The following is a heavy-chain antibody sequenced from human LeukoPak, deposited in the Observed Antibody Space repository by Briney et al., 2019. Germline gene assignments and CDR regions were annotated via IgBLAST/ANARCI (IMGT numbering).Heavy chain of an antibody. CDR3: ARDWSRGNSGYVDH. V-gene: IGHV3-53*01. CDR1: GFTVSSNY. Sequence: PGGSLRLSCAASGFTVSSNYMSWVRQAPWKGLEWVSVIYSGGSTYYADSVKGRFTISRDNSMNTLYLQVNSLTAEDTAVYYCARDWSRGNSGYVDHWGQGTLVTVSS. J-gene: IGHJ4*02. D-gene: IGHD5-12*01. CDR2: IYSGGST.